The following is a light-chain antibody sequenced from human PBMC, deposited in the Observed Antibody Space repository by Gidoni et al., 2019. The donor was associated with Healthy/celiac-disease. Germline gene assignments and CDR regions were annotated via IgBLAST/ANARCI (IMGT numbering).Light chain of an antibody. CDR2: QDS. CDR3: QAWDSSDVV. J-gene: IGLJ2*01. CDR1: KLGDKY. V-gene: IGLV3-1*01. Sequence: SYELTQPPSVSVSPGQTASITCPGDKLGDKYACWYQQKPGQSPVLVIYQDSKRPSGIPGRFSGSNSGNTATLTISGTQAMDEADYYCQAWDSSDVVFGGGTKLTGL.